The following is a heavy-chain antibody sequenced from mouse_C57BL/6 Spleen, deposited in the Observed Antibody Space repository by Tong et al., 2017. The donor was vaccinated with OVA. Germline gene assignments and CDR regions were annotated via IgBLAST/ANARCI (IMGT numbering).Heavy chain of an antibody. CDR3: ARDPELGRGYYFDY. Sequence: EVQLQESGGGLVQPGESLKLSCESNEYEFPSHDMSWVRKTPEKRLELVAAINSDGGSTYYPDTMERRFIISRDNTKKTLYLQMSSLRSEDTALYYCARDPELGRGYYFDYWGQGTTLTVSS. V-gene: IGHV5-2*01. D-gene: IGHD4-1*01. J-gene: IGHJ2*01. CDR1: EYEFPSHD. CDR2: INSDGGST.